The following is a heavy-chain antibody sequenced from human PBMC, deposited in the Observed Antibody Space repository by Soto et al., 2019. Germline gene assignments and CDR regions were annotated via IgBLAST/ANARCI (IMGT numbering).Heavy chain of an antibody. CDR1: GGSISSYY. V-gene: IGHV4-4*07. Sequence: QVQLQESGPGLVKPSETLSLTCTVSGGSISSYYWSWIRQPAGKGLEWIGRIYTSGSTNYNPSLKSRVTMSVDTSKNQFYLKLSSVTAADTAVYYCAGTTKIAVAGSFDYWGQGTLVTVSS. J-gene: IGHJ4*02. CDR2: IYTSGST. D-gene: IGHD6-19*01. CDR3: AGTTKIAVAGSFDY.